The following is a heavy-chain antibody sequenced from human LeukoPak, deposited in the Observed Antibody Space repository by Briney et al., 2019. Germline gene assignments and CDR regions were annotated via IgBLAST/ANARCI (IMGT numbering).Heavy chain of an antibody. Sequence: PGGSLRLSCAASGFTFSSYGMHWVRQAPGKGLEWVSGISWNSGSIGYADSVKGRFTISRDNAKNSLYLQMNSLRAEDTALYYCAKGRPLRRDGYKGPFDYWGQGTLVTVSS. D-gene: IGHD5-24*01. J-gene: IGHJ4*02. V-gene: IGHV3-9*01. CDR2: ISWNSGSI. CDR3: AKGRPLRRDGYKGPFDY. CDR1: GFTFSSYG.